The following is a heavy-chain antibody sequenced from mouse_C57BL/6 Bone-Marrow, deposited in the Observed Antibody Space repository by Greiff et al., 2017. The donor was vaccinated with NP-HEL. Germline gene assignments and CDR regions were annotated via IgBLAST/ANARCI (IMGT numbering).Heavy chain of an antibody. CDR2: ISSGSSTI. V-gene: IGHV5-17*01. CDR3: ASITTVVEGAMDY. Sequence: DVHLVESGGGLVKPGGSLKLSCAASGFTFSDYGMHWVRQAPEKGLEWVAYISSGSSTIYYADTVKGRFTISRDNAKNTLFLQMTSLRSEDTAMYYCASITTVVEGAMDYWGQGTSVTVSS. D-gene: IGHD1-1*01. CDR1: GFTFSDYG. J-gene: IGHJ4*01.